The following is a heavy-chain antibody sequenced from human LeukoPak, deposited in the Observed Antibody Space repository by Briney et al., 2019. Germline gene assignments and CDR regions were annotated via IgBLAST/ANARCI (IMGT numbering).Heavy chain of an antibody. V-gene: IGHV4-61*02. Sequence: SETLSLTCTVFGESITSGQYYWSWIRQSAVKGLEWIGRFYISGFTNYNPSLKSRVTISLDRSRNQFFLNLTSVTAADTAVYYCARDDYGDSFQLWGQGTLVTVSS. CDR2: FYISGFT. D-gene: IGHD4-17*01. CDR3: ARDDYGDSFQL. J-gene: IGHJ1*01. CDR1: GESITSGQYY.